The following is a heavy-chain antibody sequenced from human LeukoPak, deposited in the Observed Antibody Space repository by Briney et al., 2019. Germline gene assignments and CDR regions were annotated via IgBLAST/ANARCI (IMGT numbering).Heavy chain of an antibody. D-gene: IGHD3-9*01. V-gene: IGHV5-51*01. J-gene: IGHJ4*02. CDR2: IYPGDSDT. CDR1: GYSFTSYW. Sequence: GESVKISCKGSGYSFTSYWIGWVRQMPGKGLEWMGIIYPGDSDTRYSPSFQGQVTISADKSISTAYLQWSSLKASDTAMYYCARLLYDILTGYPTKYFDYWGQGTLVTVSS. CDR3: ARLLYDILTGYPTKYFDY.